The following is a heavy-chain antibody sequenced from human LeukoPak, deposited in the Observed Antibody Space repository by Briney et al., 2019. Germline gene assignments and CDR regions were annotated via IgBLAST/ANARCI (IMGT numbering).Heavy chain of an antibody. V-gene: IGHV1-2*06. CDR1: GYTFTGYH. J-gene: IGHJ5*02. Sequence: ASVKVSSKAPGYTFTGYHMHSVRQAPGQGLEWMGRINPNTGGTNYAQKFQGRVTMTRDTSTSTAYMEMSRLRCDDPAVYYCARDQAVVAATFWFDPWGQGTLVTVSS. D-gene: IGHD2-15*01. CDR3: ARDQAVVAATFWFDP. CDR2: INPNTGGT.